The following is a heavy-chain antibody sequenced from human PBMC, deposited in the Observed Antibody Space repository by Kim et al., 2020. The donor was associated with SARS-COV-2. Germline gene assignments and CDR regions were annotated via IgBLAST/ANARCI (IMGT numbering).Heavy chain of an antibody. CDR2: TRNKASSYTA. CDR1: GFIFSDHY. Sequence: GGSLRLSSAASGFIFSDHYMDWVRQAPGKGLEWVGRTRNKASSYTAHYAASVKGRFTISRDDSKNSLYLQMTSLNTEDTAVYYCARGRGSGRYYGMDVWGQGTTVTVSS. V-gene: IGHV3-72*01. CDR3: ARGRGSGRYYGMDV. J-gene: IGHJ6*02. D-gene: IGHD1-26*01.